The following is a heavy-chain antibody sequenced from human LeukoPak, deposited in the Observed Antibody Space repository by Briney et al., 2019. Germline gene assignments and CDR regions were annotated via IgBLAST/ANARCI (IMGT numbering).Heavy chain of an antibody. CDR3: AIDMWGTFDY. Sequence: GGSLRLSCAASGVTFSDFWMHWVRQAPGKGPVWVSRIRPDGTDASYADSVKGRFTISRDNARNTLFLQISSLRDEDTAVYYCAIDMWGTFDYWGQGTLVTVSS. CDR2: IRPDGTDA. V-gene: IGHV3-74*01. CDR1: GVTFSDFW. D-gene: IGHD7-27*01. J-gene: IGHJ4*02.